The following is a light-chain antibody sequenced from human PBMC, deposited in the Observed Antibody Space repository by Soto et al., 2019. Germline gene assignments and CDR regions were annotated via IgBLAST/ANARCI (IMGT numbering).Light chain of an antibody. CDR3: QQYASSPLT. J-gene: IGKJ4*01. Sequence: EIVLTQSPGTLSLSPGERATLSCRASQSVGRNFLAWYQQKAGQAPRLLIHGASSRATGIPDRFSGSGSGTDFSLTISRLEPEDCAVYYCQQYASSPLTFGGGTKAE. V-gene: IGKV3-20*01. CDR2: GAS. CDR1: QSVGRNF.